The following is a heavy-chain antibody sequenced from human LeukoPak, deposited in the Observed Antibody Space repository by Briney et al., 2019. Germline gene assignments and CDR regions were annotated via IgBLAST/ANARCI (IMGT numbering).Heavy chain of an antibody. V-gene: IGHV4-39*01. CDR1: GGSISSSSYY. CDR3: AAGYHSSGWYFPFDY. CDR2: IYYSGST. Sequence: PSETLSLTCTVSGGSISSSSYYWGWIRQPPGKGLEWIGSIYYSGSTYYNPSLKSRVTISVDTSKNQFSLKLSSVTAAGTAVYYCAAGYHSSGWYFPFDYWGQGTLVTVSS. J-gene: IGHJ4*02. D-gene: IGHD6-19*01.